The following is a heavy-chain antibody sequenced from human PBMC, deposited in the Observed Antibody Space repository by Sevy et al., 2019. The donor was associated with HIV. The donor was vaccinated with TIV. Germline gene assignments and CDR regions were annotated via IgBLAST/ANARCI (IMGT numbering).Heavy chain of an antibody. CDR2: ISYNGRSK. D-gene: IGHD6-19*01. Sequence: GGSLRLSCAASGFTFNNYAMYWVRQAPGKGLEWVALISYNGRSKDYSDSVKGRFTISRDSSNNNLYLQMNSLRAEDTAVYYCARGSGWRTEYDFDYWGQGILVTVSS. V-gene: IGHV3-30*04. J-gene: IGHJ4*02. CDR3: ARGSGWRTEYDFDY. CDR1: GFTFNNYA.